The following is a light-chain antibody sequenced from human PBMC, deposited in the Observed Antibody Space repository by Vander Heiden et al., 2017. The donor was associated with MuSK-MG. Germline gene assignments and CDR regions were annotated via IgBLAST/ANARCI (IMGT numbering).Light chain of an antibody. V-gene: IGLV1-44*01. CDR2: SNN. J-gene: IGLJ3*02. CDR3: AAWEDSLNGWV. CDR1: SSNIGSNT. Sequence: QSVLTQPPSASETPGQRVTISCSGSSSNIGSNTVNWYQQLPGTAPKLLIYSNNQRPSGVPDRSSGSKSGTSASLAISGLQAEDEADYYCAAWEDSLNGWVFGGGTKLTVL.